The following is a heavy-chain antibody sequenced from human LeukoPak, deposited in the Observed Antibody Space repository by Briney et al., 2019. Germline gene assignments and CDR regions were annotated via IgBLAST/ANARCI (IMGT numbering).Heavy chain of an antibody. CDR3: VRDKKGVLSAYDSRGYYYDY. J-gene: IGHJ4*02. CDR1: GYTFTSYG. V-gene: IGHV1-18*01. Sequence: ASVKVSCKASGYTFTSYGISWVRQSPGQGLEWMGWISAYNGNTNYAQKLQGRVTMTTDTSTSTAYMELRSLRSDDTAVYYCVRDKKGVLSAYDSRGYYYDYWGQGTLVTVSS. CDR2: ISAYNGNT. D-gene: IGHD3-22*01.